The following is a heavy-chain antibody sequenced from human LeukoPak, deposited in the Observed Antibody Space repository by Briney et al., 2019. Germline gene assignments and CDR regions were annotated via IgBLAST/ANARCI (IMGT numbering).Heavy chain of an antibody. CDR2: IYYSGST. CDR3: AGWVRRAYYGMDV. V-gene: IGHV4-31*03. Sequence: PSETLSLTCTFSGGSISSGGYYWSWIRQHPGKGLEWIGYIYYSGSTYYNPSLKSRVTISVDTSKNQFSLKLSSVTAADTAVYYCAGWVRRAYYGMDVWGQGTTVTVSS. D-gene: IGHD1-1*01. J-gene: IGHJ6*02. CDR1: GGSISSGGYY.